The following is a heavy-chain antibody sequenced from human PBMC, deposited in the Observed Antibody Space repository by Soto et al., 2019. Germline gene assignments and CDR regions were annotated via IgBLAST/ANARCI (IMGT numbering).Heavy chain of an antibody. CDR2: ISRDSSST. D-gene: IGHD3-3*01. Sequence: GGSLRLSCAASGFTFDDYAMHWVRQAPGEGLKWVSRISRDSSSTGYADSVKGRFTISRDNAKNSLYLQMNSLRAEDTAVYYCARDADVLRFLEWFSAFDIWGQGTMVTVSS. V-gene: IGHV3-9*01. CDR3: ARDADVLRFLEWFSAFDI. CDR1: GFTFDDYA. J-gene: IGHJ3*02.